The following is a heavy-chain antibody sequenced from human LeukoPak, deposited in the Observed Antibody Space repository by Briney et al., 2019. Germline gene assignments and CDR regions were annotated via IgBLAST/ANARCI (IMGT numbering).Heavy chain of an antibody. D-gene: IGHD1/OR15-1a*01. CDR3: ARNNDMDV. Sequence: PGSSLRLSCAASGFILSNHWMTWVRQAPGKGPEWVANVNKDGSEKYYVDFVKGRFTISRDTAKNSLYLQMNNLRAEDTALYYCARNNDMDVWGQGTTVIVSS. J-gene: IGHJ6*02. CDR1: GFILSNHW. CDR2: VNKDGSEK. V-gene: IGHV3-7*03.